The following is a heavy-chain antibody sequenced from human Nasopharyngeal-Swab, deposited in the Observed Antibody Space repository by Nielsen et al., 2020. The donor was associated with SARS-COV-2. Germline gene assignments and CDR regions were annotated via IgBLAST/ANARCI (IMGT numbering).Heavy chain of an antibody. V-gene: IGHV4-59*08. D-gene: IGHD1-26*01. CDR2: IYSSGST. J-gene: IGHJ4*02. Sequence: SEPLSLTCTLSGGSISSYSWSWIRQPPGKGLDWLGYIYSSGSTNYTPSLKSRVTISVDTSKNQFSLKLSSVTAADTAVYYCARLHRTYSGSYCIDYWGQGTLVTVSS. CDR3: ARLHRTYSGSYCIDY. CDR1: GGSISSYS.